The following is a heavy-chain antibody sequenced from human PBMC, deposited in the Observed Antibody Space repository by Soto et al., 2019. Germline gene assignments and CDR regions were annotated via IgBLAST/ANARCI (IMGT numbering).Heavy chain of an antibody. J-gene: IGHJ6*02. Sequence: SETLSLTCAVSAGSISTTNWYVWVRQPPGMGLEWIGEIYHTGTTTYNPSLKSRVTTSVDTSKNQFSLRLSFVTAAGTAVYYCATSSGSAYGLDVWGPGATVTVSS. V-gene: IGHV4-4*02. CDR2: IYHTGTT. CDR1: AGSISTTNW. CDR3: ATSSGSAYGLDV. D-gene: IGHD3-10*01.